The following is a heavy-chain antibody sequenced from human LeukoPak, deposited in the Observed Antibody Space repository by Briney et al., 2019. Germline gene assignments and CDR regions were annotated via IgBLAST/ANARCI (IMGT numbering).Heavy chain of an antibody. CDR3: ATISAQTFDI. D-gene: IGHD5-24*01. Sequence: PGGSLILSCVGSGFSFRSHWVNWVRQSPGKGLEWVANIKPDGSDKYYVGSARGRFTVSRDNAKNSSFLQMNSLRAEDTAIYYCATISAQTFDIWGQGTLVSVSS. CDR1: GFSFRSHW. J-gene: IGHJ3*02. CDR2: IKPDGSDK. V-gene: IGHV3-7*01.